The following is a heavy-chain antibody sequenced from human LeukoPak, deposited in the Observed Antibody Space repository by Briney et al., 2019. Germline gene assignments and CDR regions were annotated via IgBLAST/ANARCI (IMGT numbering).Heavy chain of an antibody. CDR3: ARGSTKYGSGSYPLYYFDY. V-gene: IGHV1-69*04. D-gene: IGHD3-10*01. J-gene: IGHJ4*02. Sequence: SVKVSCKASGGTFSSYAISWVRQAPGQGLEWMGRIIPILGIANYAQKFQGRVTITADKSTSTAYMELSSLRSEDTAVYYCARGSTKYGSGSYPLYYFDYWGQGTLVTVSS. CDR1: GGTFSSYA. CDR2: IIPILGIA.